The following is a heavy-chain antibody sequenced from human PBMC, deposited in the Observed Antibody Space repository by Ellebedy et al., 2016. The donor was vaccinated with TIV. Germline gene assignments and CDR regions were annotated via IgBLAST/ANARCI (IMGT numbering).Heavy chain of an antibody. J-gene: IGHJ4*02. CDR2: ISAYNGNT. V-gene: IGHV1-18*04. D-gene: IGHD1-26*01. Sequence: ASVKVSCXASGYTFTSYGISWVRQAPGQGLEWMGWISAYNGNTNYAQKLQGRVTMTTDTSTSTAYMELRSLRSDDTAVYYCARLKTYSGSSDFDYWGQGTLVTVSS. CDR3: ARLKTYSGSSDFDY. CDR1: GYTFTSYG.